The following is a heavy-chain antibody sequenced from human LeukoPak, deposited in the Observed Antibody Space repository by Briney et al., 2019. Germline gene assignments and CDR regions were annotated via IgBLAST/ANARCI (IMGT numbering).Heavy chain of an antibody. D-gene: IGHD1-26*01. CDR3: ARVASGSYYYYYGMDV. Sequence: GGSLRLSCAASGFTFSSYWMSWVRQAPGKGLEWVANIKQDGSEKYYVDSVKGRFTISRDNAKNSLYLQMNSLRAEDTAVYYCARVASGSYYYYYGMDVWGQGTTVTVSS. V-gene: IGHV3-7*01. J-gene: IGHJ6*02. CDR2: IKQDGSEK. CDR1: GFTFSSYW.